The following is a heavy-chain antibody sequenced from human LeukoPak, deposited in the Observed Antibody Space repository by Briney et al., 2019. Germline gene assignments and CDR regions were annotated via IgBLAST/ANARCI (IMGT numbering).Heavy chain of an antibody. J-gene: IGHJ6*02. CDR2: INGEGRRI. V-gene: IGHV3-74*01. CDR1: GFNLRTYW. Sequence: QSGGSLRLSCAVTGFNLRTYWIHWVRHSPGRGLEWVARINGEGRRISYADSVRRRFTISRDNAKNTAYLQRNSLRAEDTALYYCARDPGYYYGMDVWGQGTTVVVSS. CDR3: ARDPGYYYGMDV.